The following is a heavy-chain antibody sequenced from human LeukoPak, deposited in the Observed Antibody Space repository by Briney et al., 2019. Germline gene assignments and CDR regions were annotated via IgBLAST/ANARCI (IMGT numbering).Heavy chain of an antibody. J-gene: IGHJ4*02. CDR3: ARQSLVGGSGSYFPRH. CDR1: GYSFTSYW. V-gene: IGHV5-51*01. CDR2: IYPGDSDT. Sequence: GESLKISCKGSGYSFTSYWIGWVREMPGKGLEWMGSIYPGDSDTRYSPSFQGQVITSADKSINTAYLQWSSLKASDTAMYYCARQSLVGGSGSYFPRHWGQGTLVTVSS. D-gene: IGHD3-10*01.